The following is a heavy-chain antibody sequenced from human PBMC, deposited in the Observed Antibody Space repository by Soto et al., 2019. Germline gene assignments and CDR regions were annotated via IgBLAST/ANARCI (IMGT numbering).Heavy chain of an antibody. CDR2: MNPNSGNT. CDR1: GYTFTSYD. D-gene: IGHD5-12*01. Sequence: QVQLVQSGAAVKKPGASVKVSCKASGYTFTSYDINWVRQATGQGLEWMGWMNPNSGNTGYAQKFQGRVTMTRNTSISTAYMELSSLRSENTAVYYCARAGDSGYDYGEGGYYGMDVWGQGTTVTVSS. CDR3: ARAGDSGYDYGEGGYYGMDV. J-gene: IGHJ6*02. V-gene: IGHV1-8*01.